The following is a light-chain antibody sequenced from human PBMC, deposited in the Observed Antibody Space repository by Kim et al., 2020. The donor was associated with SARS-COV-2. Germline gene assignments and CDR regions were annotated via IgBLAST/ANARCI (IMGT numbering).Light chain of an antibody. J-gene: IGKJ5*01. Sequence: SPAESATLSCRASQNIRYSYLAWYQQKPGHSPRLLIFDGSRRETGIPDRFTGAGSGTDFTLIITRLEPEDFAVYYCQQYGTSPLTFGQGTRLEIK. CDR1: QNIRYSY. CDR3: QQYGTSPLT. V-gene: IGKV3-20*01. CDR2: DGS.